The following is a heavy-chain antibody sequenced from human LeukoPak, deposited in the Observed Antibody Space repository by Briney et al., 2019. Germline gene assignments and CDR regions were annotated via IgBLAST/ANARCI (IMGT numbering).Heavy chain of an antibody. V-gene: IGHV4-4*07. Sequence: PSETLSLTCTVSGASIGLYYWSWIRQPAGKGLEWIGRVYTSGTSNYSPSLKSRVTMSLDLSKNQLSLKLNSVTAADTAVYYCARDRAVPHYYYGMDVRGQGTTVTVPS. CDR1: GASIGLYY. D-gene: IGHD6-19*01. J-gene: IGHJ6*02. CDR3: ARDRAVPHYYYGMDV. CDR2: VYTSGTS.